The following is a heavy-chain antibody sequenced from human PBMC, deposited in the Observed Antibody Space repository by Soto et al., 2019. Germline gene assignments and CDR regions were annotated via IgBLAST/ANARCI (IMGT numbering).Heavy chain of an antibody. J-gene: IGHJ5*02. V-gene: IGHV4-31*03. D-gene: IGHD3-22*01. CDR3: ARGRNPFYYDSSGYPGWYNWFDP. Sequence: SETLSLTCTVSGGSISSGGYYWSWIRQHPGKGLEWIGYIYYSGSTYYNPSLKSRVTISVDTSKNQFSLKLSSVTAADTAVYYCARGRNPFYYDSSGYPGWYNWFDPWGQETLVTVSS. CDR2: IYYSGST. CDR1: GGSISSGGYY.